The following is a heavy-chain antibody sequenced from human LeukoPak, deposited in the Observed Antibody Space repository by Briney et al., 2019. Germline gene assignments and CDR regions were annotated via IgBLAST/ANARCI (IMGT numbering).Heavy chain of an antibody. J-gene: IGHJ5*02. D-gene: IGHD2-8*01. Sequence: GGSLRLSCVVSGFTFSTNGMSWVRQAPGKGLEWVSGLSGSGSSVYYADPVRGRLTISRDNSRNTLYLQLDSLRADDTAVYYCAKGLNWFDPWGQGTPVIVSS. CDR3: AKGLNWFDP. CDR2: LSGSGSSV. CDR1: GFTFSTNG. V-gene: IGHV3-23*01.